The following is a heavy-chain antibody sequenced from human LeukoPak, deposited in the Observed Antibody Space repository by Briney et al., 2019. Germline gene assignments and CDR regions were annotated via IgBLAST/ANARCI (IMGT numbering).Heavy chain of an antibody. D-gene: IGHD4-17*01. J-gene: IGHJ4*02. CDR2: ITTYNGNT. V-gene: IGHV1-18*01. CDR3: ARGATVTIEY. CDR1: GYTFTSYG. Sequence: ASVKVSCKASGYTFTSYGISWVRQAPGQGLEWMGWITTYNGNTNYAQKLQGRVTMTTDKSTSTAYMELRSLRFDDTAVYYCARGATVTIEYLGQGTLVTVSS.